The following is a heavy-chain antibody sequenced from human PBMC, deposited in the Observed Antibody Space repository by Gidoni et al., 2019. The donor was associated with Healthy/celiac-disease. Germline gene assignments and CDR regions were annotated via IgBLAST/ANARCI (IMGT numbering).Heavy chain of an antibody. Sequence: QVQLQESGPGLVKPSETLSLTCTVSGGSISSYYWSWIRQPPGKGLEWIGYIYYSGSTNYNPSLKSRVTISVDTSKNQFSLKLSSVTAADTAVYYCARLKLSSGWYPVPDYWGQGTLVTVSS. J-gene: IGHJ4*02. CDR3: ARLKLSSGWYPVPDY. CDR2: IYYSGST. D-gene: IGHD6-19*01. V-gene: IGHV4-59*01. CDR1: GGSISSYY.